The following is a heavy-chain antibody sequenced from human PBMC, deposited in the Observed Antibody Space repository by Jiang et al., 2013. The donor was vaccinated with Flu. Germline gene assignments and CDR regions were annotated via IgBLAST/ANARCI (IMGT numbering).Heavy chain of an antibody. V-gene: IGHV1-8*01. CDR1: GYTFTSYD. J-gene: IGHJ6*02. D-gene: IGHD3-10*01. Sequence: SGAEVKKPGASVKVSCKASGYTFTSYDINWVRQATGQGLEWMGWMNPNSGNTGYAQKFQGRVTMTRNTSISTAYMELSSLRSEDTAVYYCARRRFGELLHGGYYYYYGMDVWGQGTTVTVSS. CDR3: ARRRFGELLHGGYYYYYGMDV. CDR2: MNPNSGNT.